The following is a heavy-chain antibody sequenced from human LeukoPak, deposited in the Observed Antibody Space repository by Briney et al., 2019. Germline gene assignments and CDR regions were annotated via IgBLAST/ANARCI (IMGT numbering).Heavy chain of an antibody. CDR1: GFTFRISI. D-gene: IGHD2-15*01. Sequence: SGRSLRLSCEASGFTFRISIMGWVRQAPGKGLEYVSTINSNGRSKNYANSVKDRFTVSSDNSKNTLYLQMGSLRGEDTAVYYCARGDELLFDAFDIWGQGTMVAVSS. V-gene: IGHV3-64*01. CDR3: ARGDELLFDAFDI. CDR2: INSNGRSK. J-gene: IGHJ3*02.